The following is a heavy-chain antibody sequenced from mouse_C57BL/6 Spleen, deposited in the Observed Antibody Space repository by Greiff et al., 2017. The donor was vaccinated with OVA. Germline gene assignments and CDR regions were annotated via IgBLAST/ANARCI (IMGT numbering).Heavy chain of an antibody. D-gene: IGHD1-1*01. V-gene: IGHV5-12*01. J-gene: IGHJ4*01. CDR3: ARDYYGSSYDAMDY. CDR1: GFTFSDYY. Sequence: EVQLVESGGGLVQPGGSLKLSCAASGFTFSDYYMYWVRQTPEKRLEWVAYISNGGGSTYYPDTVKGRFTISRDNAKNTLYLQMNRLKSEDTAMYYCARDYYGSSYDAMDYWGQGTSVTVSS. CDR2: ISNGGGST.